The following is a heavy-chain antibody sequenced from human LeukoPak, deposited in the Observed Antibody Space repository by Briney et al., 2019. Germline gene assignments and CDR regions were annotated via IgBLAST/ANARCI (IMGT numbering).Heavy chain of an antibody. J-gene: IGHJ3*02. D-gene: IGHD6-25*01. CDR3: ARAGRLTFDI. CDR2: INHSGST. Sequence: KPSETLSLTCTVSGGSISSYYWSWIRQPPGKGLEWIGEINHSGSTNYNPSLKSRVTISVDTSKNQFSLKLSSVTAADTAVYYCARAGRLTFDIWGQGTMVTVSS. V-gene: IGHV4-34*01. CDR1: GGSISSYY.